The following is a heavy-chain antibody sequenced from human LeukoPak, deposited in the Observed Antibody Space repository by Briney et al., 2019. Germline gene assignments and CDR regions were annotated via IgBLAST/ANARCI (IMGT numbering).Heavy chain of an antibody. D-gene: IGHD1-26*01. V-gene: IGHV4-38-2*01. Sequence: SETLSLTCAVSGYSISSGYYWVWIRPPPGKGLEWIGIIYHSGTTYCNPSRKSRVARSVDTSKNQCSLKLNSVTAADTAVYYCARRGLGLVGATAHDGLFDYWGQGTLVTVSS. CDR1: GYSISSGYY. J-gene: IGHJ4*02. CDR3: ARRGLGLVGATAHDGLFDY. CDR2: IYHSGTT.